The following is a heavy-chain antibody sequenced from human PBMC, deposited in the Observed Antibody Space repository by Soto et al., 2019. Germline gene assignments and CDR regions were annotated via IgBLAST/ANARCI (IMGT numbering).Heavy chain of an antibody. Sequence: QVQLVQSGAEVKKPGSSVKVSCKASGGTFSSYAISWVRQAPGQGLEWMGGIIPIFGTANYAQKFQGRVRITADESRSTAYVERSSLRSEDTAVYYCARGISGPVSYYYGMDVGGQGPTVTVSS. D-gene: IGHD1-20*01. V-gene: IGHV1-69*12. J-gene: IGHJ6*02. CDR3: ARGISGPVSYYYGMDV. CDR1: GGTFSSYA. CDR2: IIPIFGTA.